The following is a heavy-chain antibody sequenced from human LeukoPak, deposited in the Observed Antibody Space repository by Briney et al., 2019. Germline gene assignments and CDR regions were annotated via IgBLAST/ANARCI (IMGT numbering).Heavy chain of an antibody. V-gene: IGHV1-69*13. CDR2: IIPIFGTA. CDR1: GGTFSSYA. Sequence: EASVNVSCKASGGTFSSYAISWVRQAPGQGLEWMGGIIPIFGTANYAQKFQGRVTITADESTSTAYMELSSLRSEDTAVYYCARARNWNSEYYFDYWGQGTLVTVSS. D-gene: IGHD1-7*01. CDR3: ARARNWNSEYYFDY. J-gene: IGHJ4*02.